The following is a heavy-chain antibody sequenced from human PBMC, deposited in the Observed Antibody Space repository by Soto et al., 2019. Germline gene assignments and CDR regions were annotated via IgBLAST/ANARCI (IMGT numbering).Heavy chain of an antibody. CDR2: ISYDGSNK. V-gene: IGHV3-30-3*01. J-gene: IGHJ6*02. CDR1: GFTFSSYA. D-gene: IGHD1-1*01. Sequence: GGSLRLSCAASGFTFSSYAMHWVRQAPGKGLEWVAVISYDGSNKYYPDSVKGRFTISRDNPKNTLYLQMNSLRAEDTAVYYCASLRYSIYYYYYGMDVWGQGTTVTVSS. CDR3: ASLRYSIYYYYYGMDV.